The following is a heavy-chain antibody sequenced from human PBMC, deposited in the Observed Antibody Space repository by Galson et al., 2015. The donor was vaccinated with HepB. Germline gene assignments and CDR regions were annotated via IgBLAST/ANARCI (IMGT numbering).Heavy chain of an antibody. CDR1: GITFSSYG. Sequence: SLRLSCAAAGITFSSYGMHWVRQAPGEGLEWVAGISYDGNIKSYADSVKGRFTISRHNFQNTLYLQMNSLRTEDTAVYYCANAYSTSWDFTRVGLGYWGRGTLVTVSS. V-gene: IGHV3-30*18. CDR3: ANAYSTSWDFTRVGLGY. J-gene: IGHJ4*02. CDR2: ISYDGNIK. D-gene: IGHD2-2*01.